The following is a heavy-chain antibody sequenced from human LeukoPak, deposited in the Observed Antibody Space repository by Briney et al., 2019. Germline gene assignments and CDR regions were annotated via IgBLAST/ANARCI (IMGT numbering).Heavy chain of an antibody. CDR1: GFTFSSYS. D-gene: IGHD1-14*01. CDR2: ISSSSSYI. J-gene: IGHJ6*03. V-gene: IGHV3-21*01. CDR3: ARLPPRNYYYMDV. Sequence: GGSLRLSCAASGFTFSSYSMNWVRQAPGKGLEWVSSISSSSSYIYYADSVKGRFTISRDNAKNSLYLQMNSLRAEDTAVYYCARLPPRNYYYMDVWGKGTTVTVSS.